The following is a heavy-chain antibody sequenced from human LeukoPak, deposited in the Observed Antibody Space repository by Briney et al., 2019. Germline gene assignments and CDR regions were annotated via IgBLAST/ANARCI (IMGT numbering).Heavy chain of an antibody. J-gene: IGHJ4*02. CDR3: ARVVAAATTDY. CDR2: INHSGST. CDR1: GGSFSGYY. V-gene: IGHV4-34*01. Sequence: SETLSLTCAVYGGSFSGYYWSWIRQPPGKGREWIGEINHSGSTNYNPSLKSRVTISVDTSKNQFSLKLSSVTAADTAVYYCARVVAAATTDYWGQGTLVTVSS. D-gene: IGHD6-13*01.